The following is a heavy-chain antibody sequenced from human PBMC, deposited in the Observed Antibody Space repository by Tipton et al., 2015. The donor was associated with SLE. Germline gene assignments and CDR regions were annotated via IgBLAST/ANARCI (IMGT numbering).Heavy chain of an antibody. V-gene: IGHV4-34*01. CDR2: INHSGGT. CDR1: GGSFSGYY. Sequence: TLSLTCAVYGGSFSGYYWSWIRQPPGKGLEWIGEINHSGGTNYNPSLKSRVTISVDTSKNQFSLKLSSVTAADTAVYYCAQVAAAGPTGDYWGQGTLVTVSS. D-gene: IGHD6-13*01. J-gene: IGHJ4*02. CDR3: AQVAAAGPTGDY.